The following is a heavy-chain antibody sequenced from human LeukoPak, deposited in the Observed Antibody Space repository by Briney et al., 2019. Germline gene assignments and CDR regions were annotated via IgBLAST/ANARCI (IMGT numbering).Heavy chain of an antibody. D-gene: IGHD5-18*01. CDR3: AKERGFLLDTTTLDY. Sequence: GGSLRLSCAASGFTFSSYAMSWVRQAPGKGLEWVSGISGSGDSTSYADSVKGRFTISRDNSKNTLYLQMNSLRAEDTAVYYCAKERGFLLDTTTLDYRGQGTLVTVSS. V-gene: IGHV3-23*01. J-gene: IGHJ4*02. CDR2: ISGSGDST. CDR1: GFTFSSYA.